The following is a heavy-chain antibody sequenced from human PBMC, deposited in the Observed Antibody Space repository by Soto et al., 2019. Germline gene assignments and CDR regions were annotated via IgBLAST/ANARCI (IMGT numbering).Heavy chain of an antibody. CDR2: IYYSGST. V-gene: IGHV4-59*08. Sequence: SETLSLTCTVSGGSISSYSCSWIRHPPGKGLEWIGYIYYSGSTNYNPSLKSRVTISVDTSKNQFSLKLSSVTAADTAVYYCARQQGWGLLFQQLYFDYWGQGALVTVSS. D-gene: IGHD3-10*01. J-gene: IGHJ4*02. CDR1: GGSISSYS. CDR3: ARQQGWGLLFQQLYFDY.